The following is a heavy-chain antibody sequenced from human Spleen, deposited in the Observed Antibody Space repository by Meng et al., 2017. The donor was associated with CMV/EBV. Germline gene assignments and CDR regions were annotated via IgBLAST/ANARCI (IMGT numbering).Heavy chain of an antibody. CDR3: ATVGGDGWFDP. CDR2: IYYSGST. CDR1: GGSISRGDSY. Sequence: FPVSGGSISRGDSYWRWVRQPPGKGLEWLGYIYYSGSTYCNPSLRSRVTISVDTSKNQFSLKLSSVTAADTAVYYCATVGGDGWFDPWGQGTLVTVSS. V-gene: IGHV4-30-4*08. J-gene: IGHJ5*02. D-gene: IGHD2-21*02.